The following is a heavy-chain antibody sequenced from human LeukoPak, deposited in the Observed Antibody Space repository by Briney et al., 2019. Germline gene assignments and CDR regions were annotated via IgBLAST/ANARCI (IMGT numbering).Heavy chain of an antibody. CDR1: GFTFSSYS. Sequence: PGGSLRLSCAASGFTFSSYSMNWVRQAPGKGLEWVSSISSSSSYIYYADSVKGRFTISRDNSKNTLYLQMNSLRAEDTAVYYCARGRIAVALKGPLDYWGQGTLVTVSS. J-gene: IGHJ4*02. D-gene: IGHD6-19*01. V-gene: IGHV3-21*01. CDR2: ISSSSSYI. CDR3: ARGRIAVALKGPLDY.